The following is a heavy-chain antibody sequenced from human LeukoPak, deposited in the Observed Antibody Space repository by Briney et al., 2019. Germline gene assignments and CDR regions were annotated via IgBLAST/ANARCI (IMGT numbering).Heavy chain of an antibody. Sequence: GGSLRLSCAASGFTFSSYAMSWVRQAPGKGLEWASAISGSGGSTYYADSVKGRFTISRDNSKNTLYLQMNSLRAEDTAVYYCAKDPQHSYSRADAFDIWGQGTMVTVSS. CDR3: AKDPQHSYSRADAFDI. CDR1: GFTFSSYA. CDR2: ISGSGGST. D-gene: IGHD6-13*01. V-gene: IGHV3-23*01. J-gene: IGHJ3*02.